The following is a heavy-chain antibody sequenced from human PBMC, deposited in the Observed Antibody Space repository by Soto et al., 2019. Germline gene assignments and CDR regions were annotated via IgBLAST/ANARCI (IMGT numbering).Heavy chain of an antibody. V-gene: IGHV1-69*13. CDR2: IIPIFGTA. CDR3: ATRTKDIVVAPAAILANPYYYYYGMDV. Sequence: SVKVSCKASGGTFSSYAISWVRQAPGQGREWMGGIIPIFGTANYAQKFQGRVTITADESTSTAYMELSSLRSEDTAVYYCATRTKDIVVAPAAILANPYYYYYGMDVWGQGXTVTV. J-gene: IGHJ6*02. D-gene: IGHD2-2*02. CDR1: GGTFSSYA.